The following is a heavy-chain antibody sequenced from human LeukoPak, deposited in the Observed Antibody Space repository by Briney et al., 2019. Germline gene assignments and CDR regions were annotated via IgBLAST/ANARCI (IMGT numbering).Heavy chain of an antibody. CDR1: GFTFNNAW. V-gene: IGHV3-7*01. CDR2: IKQDGSEK. CDR3: ARGFLYY. Sequence: GGSLRLSCAASGFTFNNAWMSWVRQAPGKGLEWVANIKQDGSEKYYADSVKGRFTVSRDNTKNSLYLQMNSLRAEDTAVYHCARGFLYYWGQGTLVTVSS. J-gene: IGHJ4*02. D-gene: IGHD2/OR15-2a*01.